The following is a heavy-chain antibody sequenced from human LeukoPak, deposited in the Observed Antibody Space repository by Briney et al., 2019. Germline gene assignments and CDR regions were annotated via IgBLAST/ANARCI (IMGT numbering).Heavy chain of an antibody. D-gene: IGHD2-2*03. Sequence: GGSLRLSCAASGFTFSSYTMSWVRQAPGKGLEWVSTITTSDGNTYYADSVKGRFTVSRDNSKNTLFLQMNSLRAEDTAVYYCAKDGGLWISAHWGDSWGRGTLVTVSS. CDR1: GFTFSSYT. V-gene: IGHV3-23*01. J-gene: IGHJ4*02. CDR2: ITTSDGNT. CDR3: AKDGGLWISAHWGDS.